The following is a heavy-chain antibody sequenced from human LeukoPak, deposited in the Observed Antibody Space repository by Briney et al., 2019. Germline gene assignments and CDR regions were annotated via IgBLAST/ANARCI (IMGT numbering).Heavy chain of an antibody. J-gene: IGHJ4*02. D-gene: IGHD3-22*01. Sequence: LVKVSCKASGGTFSSYAISWVRQAPGQGLEWMGRTIPILGIANYAQKFQGRVTITADKSTSTAHMELSSLRSEDTAVYYCASAYYYDSSGYTTNIDYWGQGTLVTVSS. V-gene: IGHV1-69*04. CDR2: TIPILGIA. CDR1: GGTFSSYA. CDR3: ASAYYYDSSGYTTNIDY.